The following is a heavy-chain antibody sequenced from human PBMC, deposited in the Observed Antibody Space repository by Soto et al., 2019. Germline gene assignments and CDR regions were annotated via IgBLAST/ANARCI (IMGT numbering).Heavy chain of an antibody. CDR1: GGSIISRSYY. CDR3: ARFLYYDTNAYYFPSKLDV. Sequence: QLRLLESGPGLVKPSETLSLTCTVSGGSIISRSYYWGWIRQPPGKGLEWIGSVLNSGDTYYNPSLKSRVAISLTGWRDKSTLKLSSVTAAKPLVFYCARFLYYDTNAYYFPSKLDVWGKGPRSPSPQ. CDR2: VLNSGDT. V-gene: IGHV4-39*01. J-gene: IGHJ6*04. D-gene: IGHD3-22*01.